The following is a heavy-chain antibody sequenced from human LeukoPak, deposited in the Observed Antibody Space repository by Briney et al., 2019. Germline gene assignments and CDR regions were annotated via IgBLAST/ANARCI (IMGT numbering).Heavy chain of an antibody. CDR1: GGSVSSYY. Sequence: SETLSLTRSVSGGSVSSYYWSWIRQSPGKGLEWIGYIHNSGRTNYNPSLKSRVTGFVDTSKNQVSLRLSSVTAADTAVYYCARHGTISSESYFDYWGQGALVTVSS. CDR2: IHNSGRT. V-gene: IGHV4-59*08. D-gene: IGHD1-14*01. J-gene: IGHJ4*02. CDR3: ARHGTISSESYFDY.